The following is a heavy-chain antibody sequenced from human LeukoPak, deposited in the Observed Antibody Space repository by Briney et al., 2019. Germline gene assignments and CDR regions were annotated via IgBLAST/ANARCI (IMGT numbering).Heavy chain of an antibody. Sequence: GGSLRLSCAASVFTFSSYGMHWVRQAPGKGLEWVASTWSDGSNKYYADSVKGRFTISRDNSKNTLYLQMNSLRAEDTAAYYSARGAAWGHYFDYWGQGTLVTVSS. CDR1: VFTFSSYG. J-gene: IGHJ4*02. CDR2: TWSDGSNK. D-gene: IGHD7-27*01. CDR3: ARGAAWGHYFDY. V-gene: IGHV3-33*01.